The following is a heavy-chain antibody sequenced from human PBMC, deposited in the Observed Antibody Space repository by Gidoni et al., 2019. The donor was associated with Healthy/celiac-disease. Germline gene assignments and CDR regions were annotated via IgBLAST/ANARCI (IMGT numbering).Heavy chain of an antibody. D-gene: IGHD3-3*01. CDR2: IIPIFGTA. CDR1: GGTFSSYA. Sequence: EVKKPGSSVKVSCKASGGTFSSYAISWVRQAPGQGLEWMGGIIPIFGTANYAQKFQGRVTITADESTSTAYMELSSLRSEDTAVYYCAQDTLEWLPNYGMDVWGQGTTVTVSS. J-gene: IGHJ6*02. CDR3: AQDTLEWLPNYGMDV. V-gene: IGHV1-69*01.